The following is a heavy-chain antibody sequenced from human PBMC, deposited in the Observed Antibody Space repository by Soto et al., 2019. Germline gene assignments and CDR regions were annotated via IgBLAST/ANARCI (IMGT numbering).Heavy chain of an antibody. CDR2: IYYSGST. CDR3: ARQYDFWSGYYTDYYYYYMDV. D-gene: IGHD3-3*01. J-gene: IGHJ6*03. CDR1: GGSISSSSYY. Sequence: SETLSLTCTVSGGSISSSSYYWGWIRQPPGKGLEWIGSIYYSGSTYYNPSLKSRVTISVDTSKNQFSLKLSSVTAADTAVYYCARQYDFWSGYYTDYYYYYMDVWGQGTTVTVSS. V-gene: IGHV4-39*01.